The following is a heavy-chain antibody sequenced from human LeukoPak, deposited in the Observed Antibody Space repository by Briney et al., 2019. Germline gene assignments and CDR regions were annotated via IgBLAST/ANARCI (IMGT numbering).Heavy chain of an antibody. D-gene: IGHD1-7*01. Sequence: ASVNVSCKVSGYTLTELSMHWVRQAPGKGLEWMGGFDPEDGETIYAQKFQGRVTMTEDTSTDTAYMELSSLRSEDTAVYYCATITGTTNWFDPWGQGTLVTVSS. CDR1: GYTLTELS. CDR2: FDPEDGET. V-gene: IGHV1-24*01. CDR3: ATITGTTNWFDP. J-gene: IGHJ5*02.